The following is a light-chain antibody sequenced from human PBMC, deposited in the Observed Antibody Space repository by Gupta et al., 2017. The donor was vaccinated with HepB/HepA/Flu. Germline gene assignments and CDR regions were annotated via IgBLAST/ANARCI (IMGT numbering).Light chain of an antibody. V-gene: IGKV3-15*01. Sequence: DIVMTPSPATLSVSPGERATLSCRASQSVSSNLAWYQQKPGQAPRLRIYGASTRATGIPARFSGSGSGTECTLTISSLQSEDWAVDEGQKYNNWMLTFGGGPKVEIK. J-gene: IGKJ4*01. CDR2: GAS. CDR1: QSVSSN. CDR3: QKYNNWMLT.